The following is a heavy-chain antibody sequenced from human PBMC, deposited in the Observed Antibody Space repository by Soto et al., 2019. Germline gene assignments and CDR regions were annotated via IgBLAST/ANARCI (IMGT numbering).Heavy chain of an antibody. CDR1: GFTFSSYG. CDR3: ARAMDGDPLIDI. J-gene: IGHJ3*02. D-gene: IGHD4-17*01. CDR2: IWYDGSNK. V-gene: IGHV3-33*01. Sequence: PGGSLRLSCAASGFTFSSYGMHWVRQAPGKGLEWVAVIWYDGSNKYYADSVKGRFTISRDNSKNTLYLQMNSLRAEDTAVYYCARAMDGDPLIDIWGQGTMVTVSS.